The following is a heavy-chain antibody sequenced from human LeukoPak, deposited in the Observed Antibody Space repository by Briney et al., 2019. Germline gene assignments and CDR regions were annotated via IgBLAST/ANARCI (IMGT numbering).Heavy chain of an antibody. D-gene: IGHD1-26*01. V-gene: IGHV3-74*01. CDR1: GFTFSSYW. Sequence: SGGSLRLSCAASGFTFSSYWMHWVRQAPGKGLVWVSRINGDGSSIRYADSVKGRFTISRDNSKNTLYLQMNSLRAEDTAIYYCAKDDGYSGSYYPYYFEYWGQGTLVTVSS. J-gene: IGHJ4*02. CDR3: AKDDGYSGSYYPYYFEY. CDR2: INGDGSSI.